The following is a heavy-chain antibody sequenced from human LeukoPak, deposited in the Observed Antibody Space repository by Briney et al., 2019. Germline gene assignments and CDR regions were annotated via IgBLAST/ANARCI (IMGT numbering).Heavy chain of an antibody. CDR3: ARNSYYGSGSYLHYNWFDP. CDR1: GYSISSGYY. Sequence: SETLSLTCTVSGYSISSGYYWGWIRPPPGKGLEWIGSIYHSGSTYYNPSLKSRVTISVDTSKNQFSLKLSSVTAADTAVYYRARNSYYGSGSYLHYNWFDPWGQGTLVTVSS. D-gene: IGHD3-10*01. V-gene: IGHV4-38-2*02. CDR2: IYHSGST. J-gene: IGHJ5*02.